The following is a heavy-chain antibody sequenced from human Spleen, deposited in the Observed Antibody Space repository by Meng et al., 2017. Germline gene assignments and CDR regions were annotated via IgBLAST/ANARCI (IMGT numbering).Heavy chain of an antibody. J-gene: IGHJ4*02. D-gene: IGHD1-14*01. V-gene: IGHV3-74*03. CDR3: AKGNPDYFDY. Sequence: GGSLRLSCAASGFTFSSYNMHWVRQTPGEGLVWVSRINTDASITTYADSVKGRFTMSRDNSKNTLYLQMNSLRAEDTAVYYCAKGNPDYFDYWGQGMLVTVSS. CDR1: GFTFSSYN. CDR2: INTDASIT.